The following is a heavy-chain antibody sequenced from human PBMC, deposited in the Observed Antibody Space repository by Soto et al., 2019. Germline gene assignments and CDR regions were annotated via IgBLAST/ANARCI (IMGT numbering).Heavy chain of an antibody. Sequence: QVQLVQSGAEVKKPGSSVKVSCKASGGTFSSYAISWVRQAPGQGLEWMGGIIPIFGTANYAQKFQGRVTITADESTSTAYMELSSLRSEDTAVYYCAREKVEDIVVVVAATQRGWFDPWGQGTLVTVSS. D-gene: IGHD2-15*01. CDR1: GGTFSSYA. J-gene: IGHJ5*02. CDR3: AREKVEDIVVVVAATQRGWFDP. V-gene: IGHV1-69*01. CDR2: IIPIFGTA.